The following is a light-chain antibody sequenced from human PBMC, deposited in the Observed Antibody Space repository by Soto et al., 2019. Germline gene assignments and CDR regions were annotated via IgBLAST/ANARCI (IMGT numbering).Light chain of an antibody. J-gene: IGKJ3*01. CDR2: AAS. CDR3: QKYDTVPFT. V-gene: IGKV1-27*01. Sequence: DIQMTQSPSSLSASVGDRVTITCRASQGISNYVAWYQQKPGKVPKLLISAASTLQSGVSSRFSGRGSGPDFTPNIRSLQPEDGATYYCQKYDTVPFTFGTGTKVDFK. CDR1: QGISNY.